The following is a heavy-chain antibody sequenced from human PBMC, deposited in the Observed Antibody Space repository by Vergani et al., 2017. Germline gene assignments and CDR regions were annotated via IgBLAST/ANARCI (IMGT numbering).Heavy chain of an antibody. D-gene: IGHD6-13*01. CDR3: AHRRSRAAAGAYYYYYMDV. CDR1: GFSLSTSGVG. J-gene: IGHJ6*03. V-gene: IGHV2-5*01. Sequence: QITLKESGPTLVKPTQTLTLTCTFSGFSLSTSGVGVGWIRQPPGKALEWLALIYWNADKRYSPSLKSKLTITKDTAKNQVVLTMTNMDPVDTATYYCAHRRSRAAAGAYYYYYMDVWGKGTTVTVSS. CDR2: IYWNADK.